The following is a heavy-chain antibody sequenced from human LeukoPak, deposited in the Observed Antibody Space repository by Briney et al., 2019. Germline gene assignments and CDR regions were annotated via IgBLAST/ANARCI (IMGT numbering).Heavy chain of an antibody. CDR2: ISAYNGNT. J-gene: IGHJ4*02. CDR3: ARVRLAFVVNWDFDY. CDR1: GGTFSSYA. V-gene: IGHV1-18*01. Sequence: ASVTVSCTASGGTFSSYAISWVRQAPGQGLEWMGWISAYNGNTNYAQKLQGRVTMTTDTSTSTAYMELRSLRSDDTAVYYCARVRLAFVVNWDFDYWGQGTLVTVSS. D-gene: IGHD2-21*01.